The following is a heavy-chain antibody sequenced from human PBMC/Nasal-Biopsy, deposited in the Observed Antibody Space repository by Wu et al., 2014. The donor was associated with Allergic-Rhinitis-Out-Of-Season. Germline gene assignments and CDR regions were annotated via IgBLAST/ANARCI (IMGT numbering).Heavy chain of an antibody. CDR3: ARDVPAAISVYNWFRP. V-gene: IGHV4-30-2*01. Sequence: LTCAVSGGSISSGGLLLELDPAATREGPGVDWYIYHSGSTYYNPSLKSRVTISVDRSKNQFSLKLSSVTAADTAVYYCARDVPAAISVYNWFRPWGQGNPWSPSPQ. CDR1: GGSISSGGLL. J-gene: IGHJ5*02. CDR2: IYHSGST. D-gene: IGHD2-2*01.